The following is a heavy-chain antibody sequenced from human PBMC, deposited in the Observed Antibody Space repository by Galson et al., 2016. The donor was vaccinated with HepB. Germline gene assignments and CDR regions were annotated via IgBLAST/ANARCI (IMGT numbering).Heavy chain of an antibody. CDR2: IKSKSDDGTT. CDR3: ARDADVGHSSDH. V-gene: IGHV3-15*07. Sequence: SLRLSCAASGFNFNDAWMNWVRQAPGQGLEWVGRIKSKSDDGTTDYAAPVKGRFIISRDDLKNTLYLQMNSLRAEDTAVYFCARDADVGHSSDHWGQGTLVTVSS. CDR1: GFNFNDAW. J-gene: IGHJ4*02. D-gene: IGHD6-13*01.